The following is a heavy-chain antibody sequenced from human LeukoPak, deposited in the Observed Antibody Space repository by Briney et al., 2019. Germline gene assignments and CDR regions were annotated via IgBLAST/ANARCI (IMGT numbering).Heavy chain of an antibody. Sequence: SETLSLTCTVSGVSTRTYYWSWIRQPAGKGLEWIGRIYTSGSTNYNPSLKSRVTMSVDTSKNQFYLKLSSVTAADTAVYYCARVSGSWGSDAFDIWGKGTMVIVSS. CDR2: IYTSGST. CDR3: ARVSGSWGSDAFDI. D-gene: IGHD7-27*01. J-gene: IGHJ3*02. V-gene: IGHV4-4*07. CDR1: GVSTRTYY.